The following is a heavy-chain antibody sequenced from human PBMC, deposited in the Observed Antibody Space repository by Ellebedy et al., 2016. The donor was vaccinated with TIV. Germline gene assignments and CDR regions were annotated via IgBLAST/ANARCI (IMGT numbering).Heavy chain of an antibody. V-gene: IGHV5-51*01. CDR3: ARGETRGAAGTGGPYY. D-gene: IGHD6-13*01. J-gene: IGHJ4*02. CDR1: GYSFTSYW. CDR2: IYPGDSDT. Sequence: GGSLRLSXKGSGYSFTSYWIGWVRQMPGKGLEWMGIIYPGDSDTRYSPSFQGQVTISADKSISTAYLQWSSLKASDTAMYYCARGETRGAAGTGGPYYWGQGTLVTVSS.